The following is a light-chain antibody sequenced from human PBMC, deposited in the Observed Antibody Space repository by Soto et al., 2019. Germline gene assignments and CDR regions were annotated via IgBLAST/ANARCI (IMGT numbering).Light chain of an antibody. CDR2: WAS. Sequence: DIVMTQSPDSLAVSLGERATINCKSSQRVLYSSNNKNYLAWYQQRPGQPPKLLIYWASTRESGVPDRFSGSGSGTDFTLTITSLQAVDVAVYYCQQYESTPPTFGQGTKLEIK. CDR3: QQYESTPPT. V-gene: IGKV4-1*01. J-gene: IGKJ2*01. CDR1: QRVLYSSNNKNY.